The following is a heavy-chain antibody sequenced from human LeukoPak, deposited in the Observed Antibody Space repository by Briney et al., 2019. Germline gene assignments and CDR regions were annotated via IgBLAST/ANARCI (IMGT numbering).Heavy chain of an antibody. CDR2: IYTSGST. D-gene: IGHD2-2*01. V-gene: IGHV4-4*07. CDR3: AGRYCSSTSCPFDY. Sequence: SETLSRTCTVSGGSISSYYWSWIRQPAGKGLESIGRIYTSGSTNYNPSLKSRVTMSVDTSKNQFSLKLSSVTAADTAVYYCAGRYCSSTSCPFDYWGQGTLVTVSS. CDR1: GGSISSYY. J-gene: IGHJ4*02.